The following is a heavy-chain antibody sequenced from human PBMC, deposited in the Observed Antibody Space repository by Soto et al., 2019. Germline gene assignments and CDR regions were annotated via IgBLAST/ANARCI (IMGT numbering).Heavy chain of an antibody. D-gene: IGHD3-3*01. V-gene: IGHV1-69*13. Sequence: SVKVSCKASGATFSSYAISWVRQAPGQGLEWMGGIIPIFGTANYAQKFQGRVTITADESTSTAYMELSSLRSEDTAVYYCARSESDRITIFGVVITPLSYYYYGMDVWGQGTTVTVS. CDR3: ARSESDRITIFGVVITPLSYYYYGMDV. CDR1: GATFSSYA. CDR2: IIPIFGTA. J-gene: IGHJ6*02.